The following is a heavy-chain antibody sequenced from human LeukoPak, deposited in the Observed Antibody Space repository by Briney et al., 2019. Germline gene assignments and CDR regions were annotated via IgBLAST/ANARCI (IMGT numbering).Heavy chain of an antibody. CDR3: AREWTTWGAFDI. CDR2: IYYTGST. D-gene: IGHD2/OR15-2a*01. V-gene: IGHV4-39*07. Sequence: SETLSLTCTVSGGSISSRTYYWDWIRQPPGKGLEWIGSIYYTGSTFYNPSLKSRVTISVDTFKNQFSMKLSSVTAADAAVYFCAREWTTWGAFDIWGQGTMVTVSS. J-gene: IGHJ3*02. CDR1: GGSISSRTYY.